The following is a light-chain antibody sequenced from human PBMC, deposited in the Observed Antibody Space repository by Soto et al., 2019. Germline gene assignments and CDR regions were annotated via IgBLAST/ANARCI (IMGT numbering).Light chain of an antibody. V-gene: IGKV3-11*01. J-gene: IGKJ1*01. Sequence: GERVTLFCRASQSVSITYLTWYQQKPGQAPRLLIYGASNRATGIPARFSGSGSGTDFTLTISSLEPEDFAVYYCQQRSNWLWTFGQGTKVDIK. CDR1: QSVSITY. CDR2: GAS. CDR3: QQRSNWLWT.